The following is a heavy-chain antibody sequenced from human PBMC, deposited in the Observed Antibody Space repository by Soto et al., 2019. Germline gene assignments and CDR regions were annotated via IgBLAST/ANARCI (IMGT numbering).Heavy chain of an antibody. CDR1: GGSISRSRYY. D-gene: IGHD6-6*01. Sequence: SSETLSLTCTDSGGSISRSRYYWGWIRQPPGKGLEWIASIHYTGGTYYNPSLRSRVTISVDTSKTQFSLTVSSVTAADTAVYYCARHLYSTSPDVWGQGTSVTVSS. J-gene: IGHJ6*02. CDR3: ARHLYSTSPDV. CDR2: IHYTGGT. V-gene: IGHV4-39*01.